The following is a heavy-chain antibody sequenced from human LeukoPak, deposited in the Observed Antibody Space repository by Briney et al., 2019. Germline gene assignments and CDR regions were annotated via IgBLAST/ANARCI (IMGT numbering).Heavy chain of an antibody. CDR1: GGSISGSSYY. V-gene: IGHV4-39*07. CDR2: IHFSGST. Sequence: SETLSLTCTVSGGSISGSSYYWAWLRQPPGKGLEWIGNIHFSGSTYYNPSLQSRVTMPVDTSKNQFSLRLNSVTAADTAVYYCARVSSSWPHYYFDYWGQGTRVTASS. D-gene: IGHD6-13*01. CDR3: ARVSSSWPHYYFDY. J-gene: IGHJ4*02.